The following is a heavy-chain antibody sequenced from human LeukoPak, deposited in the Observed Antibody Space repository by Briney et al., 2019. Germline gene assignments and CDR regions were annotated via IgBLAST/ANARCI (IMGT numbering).Heavy chain of an antibody. V-gene: IGHV3-23*01. D-gene: IGHD3-22*01. CDR1: GFTFSSYA. CDR3: AKGRNYYDSSGYYSFDY. CDR2: ISGSGGST. Sequence: GGSLRLSCAASGFTFSSYAMSWVRQAPGKGREWVPAISGSGGSTYYADSVKGRFTISRDNSKNTLYLQMNSLRAEDTAVYYCAKGRNYYDSSGYYSFDYWGQGTLVTVSS. J-gene: IGHJ4*02.